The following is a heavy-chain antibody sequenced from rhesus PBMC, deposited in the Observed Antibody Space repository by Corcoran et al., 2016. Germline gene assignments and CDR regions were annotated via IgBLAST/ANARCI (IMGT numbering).Heavy chain of an antibody. CDR2: ISTYNGNK. D-gene: IGHD2-15*01. J-gene: IGHJ6*01. CDR3: VREGRSTARSYAFDS. V-gene: IGHV1-1*01. CDR1: GYGFTETY. Sequence: QVQLVQSGAEIKQPGASVRLSCKASGYGFTETYIHWVRQAPGKGLQWIGVISTYNGNKAYAQTVQGRGIITTDTSRNTGYMEVTSLTYEDTAVDYCVREGRSTARSYAFDSWGQGSSSPSPQ.